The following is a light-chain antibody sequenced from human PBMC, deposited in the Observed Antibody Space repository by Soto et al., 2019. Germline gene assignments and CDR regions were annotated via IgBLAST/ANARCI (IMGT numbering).Light chain of an antibody. CDR1: LSISSW. V-gene: IGKV1-5*01. CDR2: DAS. J-gene: IGKJ1*01. CDR3: QEYESHLRT. Sequence: DILMTQSPSTLSASIGDRLTITCRASLSISSWLAWYQQKSGKAPQLLIYDASTLESGVPPRFSASGSGTEFSLTISSLQPDDVATYYCQEYESHLRTFGPGTKVEIK.